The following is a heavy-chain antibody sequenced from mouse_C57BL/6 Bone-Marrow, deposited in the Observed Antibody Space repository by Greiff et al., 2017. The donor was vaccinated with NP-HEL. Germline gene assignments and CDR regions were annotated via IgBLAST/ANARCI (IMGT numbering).Heavy chain of an antibody. CDR3: ARIYYGNYEAWFAY. CDR1: GYTFTSYD. J-gene: IGHJ3*01. Sequence: VQLVESGPELVKPGASVKLSCKASGYTFTSYDINWVKQRPGQGLEWIGWIYPRDGSTKYNEKFKGKATLTVDTSSSTAYMELHSLTSEDSAVYFCARIYYGNYEAWFAYWGQGTLVTVSA. V-gene: IGHV1-85*01. CDR2: IYPRDGST. D-gene: IGHD2-1*01.